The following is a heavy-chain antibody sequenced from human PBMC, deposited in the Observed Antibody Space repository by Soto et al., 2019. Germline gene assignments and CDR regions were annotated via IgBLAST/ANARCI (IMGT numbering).Heavy chain of an antibody. CDR2: ISGSGGST. CDR1: GFTFSSYA. D-gene: IGHD3-22*01. CDR3: AKDWSTYYYDSSAFDP. J-gene: IGHJ5*02. Sequence: GESLKISCAASGFTFSSYAMSWVRQAPGKGLEWVSAISGSGGSTYYADSVKGRFTISRDNSKNTLYLQMNSLRAEDTAVYYCAKDWSTYYYDSSAFDPWGQGTLVTVSS. V-gene: IGHV3-23*01.